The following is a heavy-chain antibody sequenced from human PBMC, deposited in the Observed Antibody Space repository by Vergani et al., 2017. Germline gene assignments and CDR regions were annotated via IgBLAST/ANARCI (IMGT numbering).Heavy chain of an antibody. CDR1: GGSISSYY. CDR2: IYYSGST. CDR3: ARLAAEKYFDH. J-gene: IGHJ4*02. D-gene: IGHD6-13*01. V-gene: IGHV4-59*01. Sequence: QVQLQESGPGLVKPSETLSLTCTVSGGSISSYYWRWIRQPPGKGLEWIGYIYYSGSTNYNPSLKSRVTISVDTSKNQFSLKLSSVTAADTAVYYCARLAAEKYFDHWGQGTLVTVSS.